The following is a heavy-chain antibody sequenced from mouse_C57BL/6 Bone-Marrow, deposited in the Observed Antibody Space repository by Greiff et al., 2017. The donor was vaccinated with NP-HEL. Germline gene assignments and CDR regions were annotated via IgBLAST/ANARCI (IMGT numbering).Heavy chain of an antibody. CDR3: ASRRPCDGYYVGWYFDV. CDR1: GYTFTSYW. D-gene: IGHD2-3*01. Sequence: QVHVKQPGAELVKPGASVKLSCKASGYTFTSYWMHWVKQRPGQGLEWIGMIHPNSGSTNYNEKFKSKATLTVDKSSSTAYMQLSSLTSEDSAVYYCASRRPCDGYYVGWYFDVWGTGTTVTVSS. CDR2: IHPNSGST. V-gene: IGHV1-64*01. J-gene: IGHJ1*03.